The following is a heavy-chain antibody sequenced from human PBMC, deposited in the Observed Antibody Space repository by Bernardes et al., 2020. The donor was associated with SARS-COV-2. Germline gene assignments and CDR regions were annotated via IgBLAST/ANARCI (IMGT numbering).Heavy chain of an antibody. CDR1: GYTFTSYG. V-gene: IGHV1-18*01. CDR3: ARAVRYQAEMFGELLSTLYNWFDP. Sequence: ASVKVSCKASGYTFTSYGISWVRQAPGQGLEWMGWISAYNGNTNYAQKLQGRVTMTTDTSTSTAYMELRSLRSDDTAVYYCARAVRYQAEMFGELLSTLYNWFDPWGQGTLVTVSS. CDR2: ISAYNGNT. D-gene: IGHD3-10*02. J-gene: IGHJ5*02.